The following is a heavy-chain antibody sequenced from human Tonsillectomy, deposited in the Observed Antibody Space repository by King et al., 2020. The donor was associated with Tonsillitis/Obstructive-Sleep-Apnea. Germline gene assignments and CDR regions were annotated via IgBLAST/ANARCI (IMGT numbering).Heavy chain of an antibody. CDR2: INHSGST. J-gene: IGHJ5*02. CDR3: ARVYDFLTGGGPAPRFDP. V-gene: IGHV4-34*01. D-gene: IGHD3-9*01. Sequence: VQLQQWGAGLLKPSETLSLTCAVYGGSFSGYYWSWIRQPPGKGLEWIGEINHSGSTNYDPSLKSRVTISVDTSKNQFSLKLSSVTAADTAVYYCARVYDFLTGGGPAPRFDPWGQGTLVTVSS. CDR1: GGSFSGYY.